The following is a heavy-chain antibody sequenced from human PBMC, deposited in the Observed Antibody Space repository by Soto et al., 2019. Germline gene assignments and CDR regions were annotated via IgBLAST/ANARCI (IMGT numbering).Heavy chain of an antibody. CDR1: GFTFSSFS. CDR2: IRSSPSAI. CDR3: ARDTAYAFDS. J-gene: IGHJ4*02. Sequence: EVQLMESGGGLVQPGGSLRLSCVASGFTFSSFSMNWVRQAPGKWLEWVSYIRSSPSAISYAASVKGRFTISRDNAKNSLYLQLNSLRAEDTAVYYCARDTAYAFDSWGQGTLVSVSS. D-gene: IGHD3-16*01. V-gene: IGHV3-48*01.